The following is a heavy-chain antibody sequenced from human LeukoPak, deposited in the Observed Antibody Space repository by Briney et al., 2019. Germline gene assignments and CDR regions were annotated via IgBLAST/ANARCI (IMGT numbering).Heavy chain of an antibody. CDR3: AKGPGTGHYFDY. CDR2: ISSTSGTI. D-gene: IGHD3/OR15-3a*01. J-gene: IGHJ4*02. CDR1: GLTFSNYP. V-gene: IGHV3-48*04. Sequence: GGSLRLSCAASGLTFSNYPMNWVRQAPGKGLEWISYISSTSGTIYYADSVKGRFTISRDNAKNSLSLQMNSLRADDTAVYYCAKGPGTGHYFDYWGQGTLVTVSS.